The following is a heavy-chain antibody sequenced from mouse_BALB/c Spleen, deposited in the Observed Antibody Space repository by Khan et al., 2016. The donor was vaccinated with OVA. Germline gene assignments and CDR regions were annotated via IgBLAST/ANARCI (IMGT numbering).Heavy chain of an antibody. D-gene: IGHD1-1*01. Sequence: VQLQQSGPELVKPGASVKISCKASGYSFTGYFMNWVMQSHGKSLEWIGRINPHIGETFYNQKFKGKATLTVDESSSTAHMELRSLASEDSAVYYCSRSYGSEFGYWGRGTTLTVSS. CDR2: INPHIGET. CDR1: GYSFTGYF. CDR3: SRSYGSEFGY. J-gene: IGHJ2*01. V-gene: IGHV1-20*02.